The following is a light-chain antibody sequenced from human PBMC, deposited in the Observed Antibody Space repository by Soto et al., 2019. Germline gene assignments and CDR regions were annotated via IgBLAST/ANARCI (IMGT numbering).Light chain of an antibody. CDR3: QQYNSYT. CDR2: KAS. CDR1: QSISSW. J-gene: IGKJ4*01. V-gene: IGKV1-5*03. Sequence: DVHMTKSPSTLSASVGDRVTITCRASQSISSWLAWYQQKPGKAPKLLIYKASSLESGVPSRFSGSGAGTEFTLTISRLQPDDFATYYGQQYNSYTFGGGTKVDIK.